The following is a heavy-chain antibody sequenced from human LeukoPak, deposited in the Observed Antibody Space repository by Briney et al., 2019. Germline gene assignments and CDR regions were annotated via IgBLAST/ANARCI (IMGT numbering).Heavy chain of an antibody. CDR3: ARAYYDILTGSPHFDY. D-gene: IGHD3-9*01. V-gene: IGHV3-13*04. CDR2: IGTAGDT. J-gene: IGHJ4*02. CDR1: GFTFSSYD. Sequence: GGSLRLSSAASGFTFSSYDMHWVRQATGKGPEWVSAIGTAGDTYYPGSVKGRFTISRENAKNSLYLQMNSLRAGDTAVYYCARAYYDILTGSPHFDYWGQGTLVTVSS.